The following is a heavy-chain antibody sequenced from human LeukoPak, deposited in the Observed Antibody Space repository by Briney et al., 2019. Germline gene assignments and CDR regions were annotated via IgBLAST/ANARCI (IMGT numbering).Heavy chain of an antibody. D-gene: IGHD3-10*01. Sequence: GGSLRLSCAASGITFSRFWMSWVRQAPGKGLQWVANINEDGSEKHYVDSVKGRFTISRDNAENSLYLQMNSLRAEDTAVYYCARRSLWSDYWGQGTLVTVSS. J-gene: IGHJ4*02. CDR2: INEDGSEK. CDR1: GITFSRFW. CDR3: ARRSLWSDY. V-gene: IGHV3-7*03.